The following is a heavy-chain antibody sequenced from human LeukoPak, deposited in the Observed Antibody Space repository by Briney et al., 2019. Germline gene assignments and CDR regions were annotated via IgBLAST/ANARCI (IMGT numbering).Heavy chain of an antibody. CDR2: ISSSSAYI. CDR1: AFTVTSSY. Sequence: GGSLRLSCAASAFTVTSSYITWVRQAPGKGLEWVAFISSSSAYISYADSVKGRFTISRDNAKNSLYLQMNNLRAEDTAVYYCAKKMDDAFDIWGQGTMVTVSS. D-gene: IGHD5-24*01. CDR3: AKKMDDAFDI. V-gene: IGHV3-21*01. J-gene: IGHJ3*02.